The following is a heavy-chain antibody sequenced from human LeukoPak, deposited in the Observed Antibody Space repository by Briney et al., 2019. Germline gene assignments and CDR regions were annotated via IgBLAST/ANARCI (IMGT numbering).Heavy chain of an antibody. D-gene: IGHD6-19*01. J-gene: IGHJ3*02. CDR1: GFTFSSYW. CDR3: ARDHTSGWYKTDAFDI. CDR2: IKQDGSEK. V-gene: IGHV3-7*01. Sequence: PGGSLRLSCAASGFTFSSYWMSWVRQAPGKGLEWVANIKQDGSEKYYVDSVKGRFTISRDNAKNSLYLQMNSLRAEDTAVYYCARDHTSGWYKTDAFDIWGQGTMVTVSS.